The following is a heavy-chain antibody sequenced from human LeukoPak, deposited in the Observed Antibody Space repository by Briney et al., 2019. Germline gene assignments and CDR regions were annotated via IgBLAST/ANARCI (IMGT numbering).Heavy chain of an antibody. Sequence: GGSLRLSCAASGFTFRSYAMSWFRQAPGKGLEWVSAISGSGGSTYYADSVKGRFTISRDNSKNTLYLQMNSLRAEDTAVYYCAKDQIGNWFDPWGQGTLVTVSS. J-gene: IGHJ5*02. V-gene: IGHV3-23*01. CDR2: ISGSGGST. CDR3: AKDQIGNWFDP. D-gene: IGHD2-21*01. CDR1: GFTFRSYA.